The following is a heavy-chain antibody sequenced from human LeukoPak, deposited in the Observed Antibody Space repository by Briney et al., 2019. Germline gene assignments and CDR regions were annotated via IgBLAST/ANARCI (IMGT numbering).Heavy chain of an antibody. CDR3: ARGGSSGYYDY. D-gene: IGHD3-22*01. CDR1: GGPISSYK. V-gene: IGHV4-59*12. J-gene: IGHJ4*02. CDR2: IDYSGST. Sequence: SETLSLTCTVSGGPISSYKWTWIRQPPGKGLEWIGYIDYSGSTNYNPSLKSRVTISVDTSKNQFSLKLSSVTAADTAVYYCARGGSSGYYDYWGQGTLVTVSS.